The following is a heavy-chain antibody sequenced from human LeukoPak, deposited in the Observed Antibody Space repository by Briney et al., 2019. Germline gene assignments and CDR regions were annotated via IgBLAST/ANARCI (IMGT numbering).Heavy chain of an antibody. D-gene: IGHD3-10*01. Sequence: GGSLRLSCAASGFTFSTYAMHWVRQAPGKGLEWVAVISYDGSNKYYADSVKGRFTISRDCSKSTLYLQMISLRAEDTAVYYCARDHWVTMVRGVISLYGLDVWGQGSTVTVSS. CDR3: ARDHWVTMVRGVISLYGLDV. CDR2: ISYDGSNK. V-gene: IGHV3-30-3*01. J-gene: IGHJ6*02. CDR1: GFTFSTYA.